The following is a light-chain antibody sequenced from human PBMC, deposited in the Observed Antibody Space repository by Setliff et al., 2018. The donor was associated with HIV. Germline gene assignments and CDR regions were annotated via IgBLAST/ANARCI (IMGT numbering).Light chain of an antibody. CDR2: EVR. CDR3: SSYAITNTLP. V-gene: IGLV2-14*01. CDR1: SSDVGGYSY. J-gene: IGLJ1*01. Sequence: SALTQPASVSGSPGQSITTSCTGTSSDVGGYSYVSWYQQHPGKAPKLIIYEVRNRPSGVSNRFSGSKSGNTASLTISGLQADDEAEYYCSSYAITNTLPFGTGTKVTVL.